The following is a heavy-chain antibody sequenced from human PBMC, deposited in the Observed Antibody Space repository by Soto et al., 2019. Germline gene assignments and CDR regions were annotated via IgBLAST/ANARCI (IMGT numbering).Heavy chain of an antibody. J-gene: IGHJ6*01. CDR3: AVLPYWSKTSCYRSDDNYYYYGMDV. CDR2: IIPIFGTA. CDR1: GGTFSSYA. V-gene: IGHV1-69*06. Sequence: QVQLVQSGAEVKKPGSSVKVSCKASGGTFSSYAISWVRQAPGQGLEWMGGIIPIFGTANYAQKFQGRLTITEDKPTSTAYMELSSLIAEDTAVYYGAVLPYWSKTSCYRSDDNYYYYGMDVWGQGTTVTGSS. D-gene: IGHD2-2*02.